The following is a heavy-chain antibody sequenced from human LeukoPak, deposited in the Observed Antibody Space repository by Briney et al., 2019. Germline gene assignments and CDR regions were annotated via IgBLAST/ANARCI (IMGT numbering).Heavy chain of an antibody. D-gene: IGHD3-3*02. V-gene: IGHV4-38-2*02. Sequence: SETLSLTCTVSGYSISSGYFWGWIRQPPGKGLEWIGVYHVGTTDYNPSLKSRVTISVDRSKNQMSLKLSSVTAADTAVYYCARAFYPGYYSYMAVWGKGTTVTVPS. CDR1: GYSISSGYF. CDR3: ARAFYPGYYSYMAV. CDR2: VYHVGTT. J-gene: IGHJ6*03.